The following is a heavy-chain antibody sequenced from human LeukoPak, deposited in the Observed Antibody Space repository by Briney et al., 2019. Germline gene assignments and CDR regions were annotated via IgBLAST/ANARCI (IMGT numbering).Heavy chain of an antibody. CDR3: AKDNWDTAMDPPGD. CDR2: IRGDGVTT. Sequence: GGSLRLSCAASGFTFSSHGMNWVRQAPGKGLEWVSGIRGDGVTTYYADSVKGRFTISRDNSKNTLYLQMNSLRAEDTAVYYCAKDNWDTAMDPPGDWGQGTLVTVSS. V-gene: IGHV3-23*01. D-gene: IGHD5-18*01. J-gene: IGHJ4*02. CDR1: GFTFSSHG.